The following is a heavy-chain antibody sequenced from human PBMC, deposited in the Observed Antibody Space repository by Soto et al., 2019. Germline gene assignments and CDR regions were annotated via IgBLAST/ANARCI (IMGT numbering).Heavy chain of an antibody. V-gene: IGHV3-74*01. Sequence: EVQLVESGGGLVQPGGSLRLSCAASGFTFSSYWMHWVRQAPGKGLVWVSRTNIDGRTISYADSAKGRFTISRDNAKNTLYLQMNSLRAEDTAVYYCARVATGSYHFDSWGQGTLVTVSA. D-gene: IGHD2-15*01. CDR2: TNIDGRTI. CDR1: GFTFSSYW. CDR3: ARVATGSYHFDS. J-gene: IGHJ4*02.